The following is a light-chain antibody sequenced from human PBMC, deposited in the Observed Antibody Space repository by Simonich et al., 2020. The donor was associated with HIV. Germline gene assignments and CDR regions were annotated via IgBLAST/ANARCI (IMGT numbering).Light chain of an antibody. CDR1: QGISNS. CDR3: QQYDNLPPLT. Sequence: DIQMTQSPSSLSASVGDRVTITCRASQGISNSLAWYQQKPGKAPKLLLYAASNLETGVPSRFSGSGSGTDFTFTISSLQPEDIATYYCQQYDNLPPLTFGGGTKVEIK. CDR2: AAS. J-gene: IGKJ4*01. V-gene: IGKV1-33*01.